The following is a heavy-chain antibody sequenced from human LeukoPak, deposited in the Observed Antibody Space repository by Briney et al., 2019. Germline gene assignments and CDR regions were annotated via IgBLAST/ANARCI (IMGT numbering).Heavy chain of an antibody. CDR3: AREGGRAYFDY. D-gene: IGHD3-16*01. V-gene: IGHV3-7*01. Sequence: PGGSLRLSCAASGFTFSSYWMSWVRQAPGKGLGWVANINQDGGETYYAASVKGRFTISRDNAKNSLYLQMNSLRAEDTAVYYCAREGGRAYFDYWGQGTLVTVSS. CDR2: INQDGGET. J-gene: IGHJ4*02. CDR1: GFTFSSYW.